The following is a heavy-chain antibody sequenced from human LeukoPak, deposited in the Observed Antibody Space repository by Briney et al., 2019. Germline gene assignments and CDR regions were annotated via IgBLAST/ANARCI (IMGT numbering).Heavy chain of an antibody. V-gene: IGHV1-3*01. CDR1: GYTFTSYA. D-gene: IGHD2-2*01. Sequence: ASVKVSCKASGYTFTSYAMHWVRQAPGQRLEWMGWINAGNGNTKYSQKFEGRVTITRDTSASTAYMELSSLRSEDTAVYYCARGGYCSSTSCYFWFDPWGQGTLVTVSS. CDR2: INAGNGNT. J-gene: IGHJ5*02. CDR3: ARGGYCSSTSCYFWFDP.